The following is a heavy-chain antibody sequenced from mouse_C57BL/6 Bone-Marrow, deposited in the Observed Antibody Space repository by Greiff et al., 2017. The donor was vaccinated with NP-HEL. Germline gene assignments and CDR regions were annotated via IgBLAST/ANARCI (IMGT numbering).Heavy chain of an antibody. D-gene: IGHD2-2*01. J-gene: IGHJ2*01. CDR3: ARGGVTRFDY. Sequence: ESGPGLVKPSQSLSLTCSVTGYSITSGYYWNWIRQFPGNKLEWMGYISYDGSNNYNPSLKNRISITRDTSKNQFFLKLNSVTTEDTATYYCARGGVTRFDYWGQGTTLTVSS. V-gene: IGHV3-6*01. CDR1: GYSITSGYY. CDR2: ISYDGSN.